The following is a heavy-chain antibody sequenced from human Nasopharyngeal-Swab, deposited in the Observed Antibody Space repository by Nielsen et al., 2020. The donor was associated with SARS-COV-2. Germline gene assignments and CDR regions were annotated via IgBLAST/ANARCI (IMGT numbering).Heavy chain of an antibody. J-gene: IGHJ4*02. CDR3: ARRAGYCSGGSDCYYFDP. CDR1: GSTFSDRY. V-gene: IGHV3-11*01. Sequence: GESLKISCAASGSTFSDRYMIWIRPAPGKGLEWISYISSSGSSINYADSVKGRFTISRDNARNSLYLQMNSLRAEDTAVYYCARRAGYCSGGSDCYYFDPWGQGTLVTVSP. CDR2: ISSSGSSI. D-gene: IGHD2-15*01.